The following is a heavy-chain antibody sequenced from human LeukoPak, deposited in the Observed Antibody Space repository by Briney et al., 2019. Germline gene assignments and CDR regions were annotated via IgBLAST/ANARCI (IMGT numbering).Heavy chain of an antibody. CDR1: GGSISSGRYY. V-gene: IGHV4-39*01. Sequence: SGTLSLTCTISGGSISSGRYYWAWIRQPPEKGLEWIGTIHYTATTYYDPSLKSRVTISVDTSNDQFFLKLNSVTAADTAVYYCARLGAANLWGQGTMVTVSS. J-gene: IGHJ3*01. CDR2: IHYTATT. CDR3: ARLGAANL. D-gene: IGHD6-13*01.